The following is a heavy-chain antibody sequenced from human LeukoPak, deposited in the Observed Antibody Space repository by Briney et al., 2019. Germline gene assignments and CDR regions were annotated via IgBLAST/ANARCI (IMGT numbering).Heavy chain of an antibody. V-gene: IGHV1-69*13. D-gene: IGHD6-13*01. CDR3: GRAIPSSSWPTGFDY. Sequence: ASVKVSCKASGGTFSSYAISWVRQAPGQGLEWMGGIIPIFGTANYAQKFQGRVTITADESTSTAYMELSSLRSEDRAVYYCGRAIPSSSWPTGFDYWGQGTLVTVSS. CDR1: GGTFSSYA. J-gene: IGHJ4*02. CDR2: IIPIFGTA.